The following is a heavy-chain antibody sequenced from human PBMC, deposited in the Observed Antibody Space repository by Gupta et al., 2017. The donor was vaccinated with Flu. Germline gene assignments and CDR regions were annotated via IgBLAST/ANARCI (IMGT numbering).Heavy chain of an antibody. CDR2: ISGSGGST. Sequence: EVQLLESGGGLVQPGGSLRLSCAASGFTFTSYAMSWVRQAPGKGLEWVSAISGSGGSTYYADSVKGRFTNSRDNSKNTLYLQMNSLRAEDTAIYYCAKSGCTSCYGMDVWGQGTTVTVSS. J-gene: IGHJ6*02. D-gene: IGHD2-2*01. CDR1: GFTFTSYA. CDR3: AKSGCTSCYGMDV. V-gene: IGHV3-23*01.